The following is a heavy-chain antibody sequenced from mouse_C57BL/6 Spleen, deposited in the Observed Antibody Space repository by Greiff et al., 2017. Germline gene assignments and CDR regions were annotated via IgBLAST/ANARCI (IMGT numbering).Heavy chain of an antibody. D-gene: IGHD2-4*01. J-gene: IGHJ2*01. Sequence: QVHVKQPGAELVKPGASVKLSCKASGYTFTSYWMHWVKQRPGRGLEWIGRIDPNSGGTKYNEKFKSKATLTVDKPSSTAYMQLSILTSEDSAVYYCARSIYYDYYADYFDYWGQGTTLTVSS. V-gene: IGHV1-72*01. CDR2: IDPNSGGT. CDR3: ARSIYYDYYADYFDY. CDR1: GYTFTSYW.